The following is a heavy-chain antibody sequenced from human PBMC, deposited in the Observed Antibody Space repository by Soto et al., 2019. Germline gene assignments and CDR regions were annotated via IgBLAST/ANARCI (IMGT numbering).Heavy chain of an antibody. CDR2: ISGRGDNA. V-gene: IGHV3-23*01. Sequence: EVQLLESGGGLVQPGGSLRLSCAASGFSFSGYAMTWFRQATGKGLEWVSGISGRGDNAFYADSVKGRFTISRDNSKNTLYLQLSALGDEYTAIYYCAKWVCNPIQCSCSDDSWGQGTLVTVSS. CDR1: GFSFSGYA. D-gene: IGHD6-6*01. J-gene: IGHJ4*02. CDR3: AKWVCNPIQCSCSDDS.